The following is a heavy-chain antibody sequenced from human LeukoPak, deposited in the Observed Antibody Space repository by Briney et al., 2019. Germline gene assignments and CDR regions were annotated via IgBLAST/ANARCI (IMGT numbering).Heavy chain of an antibody. J-gene: IGHJ5*02. CDR1: GYTFTSYG. V-gene: IGHV1-18*01. CDR3: ARDPEPAAGTDYWFDP. CDR2: ISAYNGNT. Sequence: GASVKVSCKASGYTFTSYGISWVRQAPGQGLEWMGWISAYNGNTNYAQKLQGRVTMTTDTSTSTAYMELRSLRSDDTAVYYCARDPEPAAGTDYWFDPWGQGTLVTVSS. D-gene: IGHD6-13*01.